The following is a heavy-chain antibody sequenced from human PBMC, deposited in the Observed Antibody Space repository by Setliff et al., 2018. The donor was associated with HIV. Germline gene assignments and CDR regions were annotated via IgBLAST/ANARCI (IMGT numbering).Heavy chain of an antibody. Sequence: SETLSLTCTVSGGSINTRNNYWGWIRQPPGLGLEWIGSMYYSGTTYHSPTLKSRVSMSMDTSRNQFSLKLSSVTAADTAIYYCVRQKPELRLISDYMDVWGKGTTVTVSS. CDR3: VRQKPELRLISDYMDV. D-gene: IGHD3-10*01. J-gene: IGHJ6*03. CDR2: MYYSGTT. V-gene: IGHV4-39*01. CDR1: GGSINTRNNY.